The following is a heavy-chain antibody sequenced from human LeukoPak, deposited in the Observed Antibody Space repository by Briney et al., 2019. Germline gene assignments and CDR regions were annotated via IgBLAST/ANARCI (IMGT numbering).Heavy chain of an antibody. J-gene: IGHJ4*02. CDR2: ISYDGSNK. CDR1: GFTFSSYA. V-gene: IGHV3-30-3*01. CDR3: ARDGDGVSAMPFDY. Sequence: PGGSLRLSCAASGFTFSSYAMHWVRQAPGKGLEWVAVISYDGSNKYYADSVKGRFTISRDNSKNTLYLQMNSLRAEDTAVYYCARDGDGVSAMPFDYWGQGTLVTASS. D-gene: IGHD2-2*01.